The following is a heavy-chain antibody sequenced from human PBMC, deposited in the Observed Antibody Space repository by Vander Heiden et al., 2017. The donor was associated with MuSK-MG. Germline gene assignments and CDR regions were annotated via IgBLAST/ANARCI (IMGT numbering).Heavy chain of an antibody. CDR2: IKQDGSEK. CDR3: ARLQAGY. CDR1: GFTFSTYW. Sequence: EVQLVESGGGLVQPGGSLRLSCVVSGFTFSTYWMNWVRRAPGKGLEWVANIKQDGSEKNYVDSVKGRFTISRDNAKNSLYLQMNSLRAEDTAVYYCARLQAGYWGQGTPVTVSS. V-gene: IGHV3-7*03. J-gene: IGHJ4*02.